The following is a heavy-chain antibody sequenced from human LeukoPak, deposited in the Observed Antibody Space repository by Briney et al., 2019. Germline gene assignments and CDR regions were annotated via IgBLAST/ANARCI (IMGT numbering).Heavy chain of an antibody. V-gene: IGHV4-59*08. Sequence: SETLSLTCTVSGGSISTYYWTWIRQPPGKGLEWIGYIYYSGSTNYNPSLKSRVTISVDTSQNQFSLKLSSVTAADTAVYYCARVTTAGSYYMDVWGKGTTVTVSS. CDR1: GGSISTYY. CDR2: IYYSGST. J-gene: IGHJ6*03. CDR3: ARVTTAGSYYMDV. D-gene: IGHD1-1*01.